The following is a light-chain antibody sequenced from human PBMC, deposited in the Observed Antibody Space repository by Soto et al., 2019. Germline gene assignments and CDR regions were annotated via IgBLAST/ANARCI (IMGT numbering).Light chain of an antibody. J-gene: IGKJ1*01. CDR1: QSISSW. CDR2: AAP. Sequence: DIQMTQSPSTLSASVGDRVTITCRASQSISSWLAWYQQKPGKAPRLLIYAAPSLKSGVPSRFSGSGSGTEFTLTISSLQPDDFATYYCQQYNSYSWTFGQGTKVEIK. CDR3: QQYNSYSWT. V-gene: IGKV1-5*01.